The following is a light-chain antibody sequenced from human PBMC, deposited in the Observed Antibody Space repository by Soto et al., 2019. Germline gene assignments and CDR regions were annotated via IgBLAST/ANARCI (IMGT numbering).Light chain of an antibody. J-gene: IGLJ1*01. CDR1: STDIGGYKY. Sequence: QSALTQPASVCGSPGQSITFSCTGTSTDIGGYKYVSWYQQHPGKAPKFMIYDVTSRPSGISNRFSGSKSGNTAFLIISGLQAEDEADYYCLSYTSSDTYVFGSGTKSPS. CDR3: LSYTSSDTYV. V-gene: IGLV2-14*01. CDR2: DVT.